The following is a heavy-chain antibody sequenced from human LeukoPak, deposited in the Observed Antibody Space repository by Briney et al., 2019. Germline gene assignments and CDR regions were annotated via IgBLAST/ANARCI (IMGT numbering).Heavy chain of an antibody. CDR2: IYYSGST. J-gene: IGHJ4*02. D-gene: IGHD4-11*01. CDR3: ARVKQLYSNYEGGFDY. Sequence: PSETLSLTCTVSGGSISSYYWSWIRQPPGKGLEWIGYIYYSGSTNYNPSLKSRVTISVDTSTNQFSLKLSSVTAADTAVYYCARVKQLYSNYEGGFDYWGQGTLVTVSS. V-gene: IGHV4-59*01. CDR1: GGSISSYY.